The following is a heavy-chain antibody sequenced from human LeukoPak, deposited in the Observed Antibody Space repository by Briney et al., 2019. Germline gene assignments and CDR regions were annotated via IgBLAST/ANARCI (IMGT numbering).Heavy chain of an antibody. CDR3: AKDALGGVFLDY. Sequence: GGSLRLSCAASGFTFSSYGMHWVRQAPGKGLEWVAVISYDGGDKYYADSVKGRFTIARDNSKNTLYLQMNSLRAEDTAVYYCAKDALGGVFLDYWGQGTLVTVSS. V-gene: IGHV3-30*18. CDR2: ISYDGGDK. D-gene: IGHD3-16*01. CDR1: GFTFSSYG. J-gene: IGHJ4*02.